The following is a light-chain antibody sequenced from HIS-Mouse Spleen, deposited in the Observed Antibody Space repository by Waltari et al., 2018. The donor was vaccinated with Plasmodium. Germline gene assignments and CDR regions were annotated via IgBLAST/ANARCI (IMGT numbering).Light chain of an antibody. CDR1: ALPKKY. CDR3: YSTDSSGNHRV. Sequence: SYELTQPPSVSVSPGQTARITCSGDALPKKYAYWYQQKSGQAPVLGIYEDSKRPSGIPGRVSGSSSGTMATLTIRGAQVEDEADYYCYSTDSSGNHRVFGGGTKLTVL. CDR2: EDS. V-gene: IGLV3-10*01. J-gene: IGLJ3*02.